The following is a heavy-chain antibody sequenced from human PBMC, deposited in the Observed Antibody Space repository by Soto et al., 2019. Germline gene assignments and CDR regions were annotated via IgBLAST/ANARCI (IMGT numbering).Heavy chain of an antibody. CDR2: ILVRGST. D-gene: IGHD2-8*02. J-gene: IGHJ3*02. Sequence: PGGSLRLSCAASRFTCSSYDMSWVRQAPGKGLEWVSTILVRGSTHYPDSVKGRFTISRDNSKNTLFLQMNSLTAGDTAVYYCAKATATGGGAFDICGQGTMVTVSS. CDR1: RFTCSSYD. V-gene: IGHV3-23*01. CDR3: AKATATGGGAFDI.